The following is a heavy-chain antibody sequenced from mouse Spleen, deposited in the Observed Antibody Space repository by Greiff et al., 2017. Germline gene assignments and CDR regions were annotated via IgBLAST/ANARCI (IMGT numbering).Heavy chain of an antibody. Sequence: EVQLVESGPGLVKPSQSLSLTCSVTGYSITSGYYWNWIRQFPGNKLEWMGYISYDGSNNYNPSLKNRISITRDTSKNQFFLKLNSVTTEDTATYYCANWNFDYWGQGTTLTVSS. CDR2: ISYDGSN. CDR1: GYSITSGYY. V-gene: IGHV3-6*01. D-gene: IGHD4-1*02. CDR3: ANWNFDY. J-gene: IGHJ2*01.